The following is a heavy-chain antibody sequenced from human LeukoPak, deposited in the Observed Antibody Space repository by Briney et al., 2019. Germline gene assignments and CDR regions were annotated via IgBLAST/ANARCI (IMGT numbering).Heavy chain of an antibody. CDR1: GYTFTGYY. V-gene: IGHV1-2*02. Sequence: ASVKVSCKASGYTFTGYYMHWVRQAPGQGLEWMGWINPNSGGTNYAQKFQGRVTMTRDTPISTAYMELSRLRSDDTAVYYCARPRLAAAGWFDPWGQGTLVTVSS. CDR2: INPNSGGT. CDR3: ARPRLAAAGWFDP. D-gene: IGHD6-13*01. J-gene: IGHJ5*02.